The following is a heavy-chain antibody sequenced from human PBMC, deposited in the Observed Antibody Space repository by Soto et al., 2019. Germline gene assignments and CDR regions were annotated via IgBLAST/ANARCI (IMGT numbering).Heavy chain of an antibody. V-gene: IGHV4-59*01. D-gene: IGHD5-18*01. CDR1: GGSISSYY. CDR2: IYYSGST. Sequence: PSETLSLTCTVSGGSISSYYWSWIRQPPGKGLEWIGYIYYSGSTNYNPSLKSRVTISVDTSKNQFSLKLSSVTAADTAVYYCARVYSGYSYGYMDYWGQGTLVTVSS. J-gene: IGHJ4*02. CDR3: ARVYSGYSYGYMDY.